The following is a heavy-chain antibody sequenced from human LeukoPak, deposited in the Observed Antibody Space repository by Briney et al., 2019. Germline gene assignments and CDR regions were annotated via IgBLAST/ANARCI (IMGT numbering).Heavy chain of an antibody. J-gene: IGHJ2*01. Sequence: PSETLSLTCTVSGGSIRSSYYYWSWIRQHPGKGLEWIGYIYYSGSTYYNPSLKSRVTISVDTSKNQFSLKLSSVTAADTAVYYCARFWWRYCSSTSCSEPSYWYFDLWGRGTLVTVSS. V-gene: IGHV4-31*03. D-gene: IGHD2-2*01. CDR2: IYYSGST. CDR3: ARFWWRYCSSTSCSEPSYWYFDL. CDR1: GGSIRSSYYY.